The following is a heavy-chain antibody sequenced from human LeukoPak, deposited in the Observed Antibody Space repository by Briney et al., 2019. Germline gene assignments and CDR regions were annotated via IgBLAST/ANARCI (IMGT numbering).Heavy chain of an antibody. CDR2: ICYSGST. V-gene: IGHV4-59*01. D-gene: IGHD6-13*01. Sequence: AETLPLTCTVSGGSISSYYWSWIRQPPGKGLEWIGYICYSGSTNYNPSLKSRVTISVDTSKNQFSLKLSSVTAADTAVYYCARGAPVGSSWYSEPYYFDYWGQGTLVTVSS. CDR1: GGSISSYY. CDR3: ARGAPVGSSWYSEPYYFDY. J-gene: IGHJ4*02.